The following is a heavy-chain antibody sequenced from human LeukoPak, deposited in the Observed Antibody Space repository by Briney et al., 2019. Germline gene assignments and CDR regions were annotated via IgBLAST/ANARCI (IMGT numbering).Heavy chain of an antibody. D-gene: IGHD3-22*01. J-gene: IGHJ6*02. CDR2: ISSSGSNI. Sequence: SGGSLRLSCAASGFTFSSYEMNWVRQAPGKGLEWVSYISSSGSNIYYADSVKGRFTISRDNAKNSLYLQMNSLRAEDTAVYYCARNTYYYDSSGYYYYYYGMDVWGQGTTVTVSS. V-gene: IGHV3-48*03. CDR3: ARNTYYYDSSGYYYYYYGMDV. CDR1: GFTFSSYE.